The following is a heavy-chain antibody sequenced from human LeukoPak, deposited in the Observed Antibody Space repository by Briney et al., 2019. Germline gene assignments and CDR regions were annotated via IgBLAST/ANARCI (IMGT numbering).Heavy chain of an antibody. V-gene: IGHV4-59*08. CDR1: GGSISSYY. J-gene: IGHJ4*02. Sequence: SETLSLTCTVSGGSISSYYWSWIRQPPGKGLEWIGYIYYSGSTIYNPSLKSRLTISIDTSKNQFSLKLSSVTAADTAVYYCARLKSDSSGYPPFDYWGQETLVTVSS. CDR2: IYYSGST. CDR3: ARLKSDSSGYPPFDY. D-gene: IGHD3-22*01.